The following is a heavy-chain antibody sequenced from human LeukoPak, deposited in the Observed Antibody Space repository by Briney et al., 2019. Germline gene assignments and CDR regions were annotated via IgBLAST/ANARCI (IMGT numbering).Heavy chain of an antibody. CDR3: AKDSLRTLPAASFDY. J-gene: IGHJ4*02. CDR1: GFIFSTYW. Sequence: PGGSLRLSCAASGFIFSTYWMSWVRQAPGKGLECVANIKQDGSETHYVDSVKGRFTISRDNSKNTLYLQMNSLRTEDTAVYYCAKDSLRTLPAASFDYWGQGTLVTVSS. CDR2: IKQDGSET. D-gene: IGHD2-2*01. V-gene: IGHV3-7*03.